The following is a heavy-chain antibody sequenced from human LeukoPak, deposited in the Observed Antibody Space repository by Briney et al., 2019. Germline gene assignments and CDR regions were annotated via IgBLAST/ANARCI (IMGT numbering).Heavy chain of an antibody. J-gene: IGHJ6*02. CDR2: ISYDGSNK. V-gene: IGHV3-30-3*01. CDR3: ARGMGYCSSTSCYEPQDYYYGMDV. CDR1: GFTFSSYA. D-gene: IGHD2-2*01. Sequence: GGSLRLSCAASGFTFSSYAMHWVRQAPGKGLEWVAVISYDGSNKYYADSVKGRFTISRDNSKNTLYLQMNGLRAEDTAVYYCARGMGYCSSTSCYEPQDYYYGMDVWGQGTTVTVSS.